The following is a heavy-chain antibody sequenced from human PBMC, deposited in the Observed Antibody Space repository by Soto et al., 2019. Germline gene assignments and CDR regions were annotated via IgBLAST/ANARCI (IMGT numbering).Heavy chain of an antibody. D-gene: IGHD1-1*01. CDR3: ARGSWDDVSGHYYMDV. CDR1: GDSVSSNSAA. CDR2: TYYKSKWYN. J-gene: IGHJ6*03. Sequence: SQTLSLTCDISGDSVSSNSAAWNWIRQTPSRGLEWLGRTYYKSKWYNNYALSVQSRITVNPDTSKNQFSLQLNSVTPEDTAVYYCARGSWDDVSGHYYMDVWGKGPRSPSP. V-gene: IGHV6-1*01.